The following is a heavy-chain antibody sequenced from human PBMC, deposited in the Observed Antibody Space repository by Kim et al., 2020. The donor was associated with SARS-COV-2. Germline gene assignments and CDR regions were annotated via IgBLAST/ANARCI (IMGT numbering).Heavy chain of an antibody. CDR1: GYTFTSYV. CDR3: VRDIEGDAACYFDY. Sequence: ASVKVSCKTSGYTFTSYVVHWVRQAPGQGLEWMGRIVPVNGNTKYSQTFQGRVTITTDTSANTVHMELSGLRSEDTALYYCVRDIEGDAACYFDYWGQGTLVTVSS. CDR2: IVPVNGNT. V-gene: IGHV1-3*01. J-gene: IGHJ4*02. D-gene: IGHD1-26*01.